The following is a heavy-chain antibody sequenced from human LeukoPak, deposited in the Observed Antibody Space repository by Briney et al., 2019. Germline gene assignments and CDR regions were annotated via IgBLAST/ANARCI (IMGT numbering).Heavy chain of an antibody. J-gene: IGHJ3*02. CDR3: ARGTYGGLLLDAFDI. CDR2: ISYDGSNK. V-gene: IGHV3-30*03. Sequence: GGSLRLSCAASGFTFSSYGMHWVRQAPGKGLEWVAVISYDGSNKYYANSVKGRFTISRDNSKNTLYLQMGSLRAEDMAVYYCARGTYGGLLLDAFDIWGQGTMVTVSS. CDR1: GFTFSSYG. D-gene: IGHD4-23*01.